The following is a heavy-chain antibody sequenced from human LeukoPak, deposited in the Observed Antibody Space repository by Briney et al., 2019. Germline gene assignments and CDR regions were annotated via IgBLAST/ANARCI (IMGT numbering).Heavy chain of an antibody. CDR1: GYTFTSYY. J-gene: IGHJ3*02. D-gene: IGHD4-17*01. CDR3: ARGGDDYGDYVEEAFDI. Sequence: ASVKVSCKASGYTFTSYYMHWVRQAPGQGLEWMGIINPSGGSTSYAQKFQGRVTMTRDTSTSTVYMELSSLRSEDTAVYYWARGGDDYGDYVEEAFDIWGQGTMVTVSS. V-gene: IGHV1-46*01. CDR2: INPSGGST.